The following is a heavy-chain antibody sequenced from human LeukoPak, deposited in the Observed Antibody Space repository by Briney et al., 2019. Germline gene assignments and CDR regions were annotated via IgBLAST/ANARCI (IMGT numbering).Heavy chain of an antibody. J-gene: IGHJ4*02. CDR1: GFTFSSYS. CDR3: ARRPTYYYDSSGPNIDY. CDR2: ISSSSSYI. D-gene: IGHD3-22*01. V-gene: IGHV3-21*01. Sequence: GGSLRLSCAASGFTFSSYSMNWVRQAPGKGLEWVSSISSSSSYIYYADSVKDRFTISRDNAKNSLYLQMNSLRAEDTAVYYCARRPTYYYDSSGPNIDYWGQGTLVTVSS.